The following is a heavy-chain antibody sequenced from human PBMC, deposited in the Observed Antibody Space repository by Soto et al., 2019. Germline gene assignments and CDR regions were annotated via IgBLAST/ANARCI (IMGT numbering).Heavy chain of an antibody. D-gene: IGHD5-18*01. CDR2: IYYSGST. CDR1: GGSISSGDYY. CDR3: ARVVGYSLQIDY. J-gene: IGHJ4*02. Sequence: PSETLSLTCTVSGGSISSGDYYWSWIRQPPGKGLEWIGYIYYSGSTYYNPSLKSRVTISVDTSKNQFSLKLSSVTAADTAVYYCARVVGYSLQIDYWGQGTLDTVS. V-gene: IGHV4-30-4*01.